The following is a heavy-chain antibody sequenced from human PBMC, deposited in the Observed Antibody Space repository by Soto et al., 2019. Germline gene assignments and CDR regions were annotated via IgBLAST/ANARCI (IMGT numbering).Heavy chain of an antibody. V-gene: IGHV1-3*05. CDR2: INPGNGNT. J-gene: IGHJ4*02. Sequence: QVQLVQSGAEEKKPGASVKVSCKASGYTFTGYAMHWVRQAPGQRLEWMGWINPGNGNTEYSQKFQGRVTITRDTTASTAYMKLSSRISEDTAVYYCATAAAVPADFDYWGQGTLVTVSS. CDR3: ATAAAVPADFDY. D-gene: IGHD6-19*01. CDR1: GYTFTGYA.